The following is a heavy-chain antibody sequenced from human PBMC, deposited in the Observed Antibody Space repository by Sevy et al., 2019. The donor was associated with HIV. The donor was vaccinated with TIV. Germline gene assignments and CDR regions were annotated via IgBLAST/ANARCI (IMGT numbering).Heavy chain of an antibody. Sequence: GGSLRLSCAASGFTFSSYSMNWVRQAPGKGLEWVSYISSSSSTIYYADSVKGRFTISRDNAKNSLYLQMNSLRDEDTAVYYCARDDDYGDYGTGFDHWGQGTLVTVSS. CDR3: ARDDDYGDYGTGFDH. V-gene: IGHV3-48*02. D-gene: IGHD4-17*01. J-gene: IGHJ4*02. CDR1: GFTFSSYS. CDR2: ISSSSSTI.